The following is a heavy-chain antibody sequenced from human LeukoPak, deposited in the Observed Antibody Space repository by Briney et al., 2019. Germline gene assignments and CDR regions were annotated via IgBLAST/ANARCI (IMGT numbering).Heavy chain of an antibody. D-gene: IGHD2/OR15-2a*01. CDR1: GFTFDDYA. CDR2: ISWNSGSI. V-gene: IGHV3-9*01. J-gene: IGHJ6*02. Sequence: PGGSLRLSCAASGFTFDDYAMHWVRQAPGKGLEWVSGISWNSGSIGYADSVKGRFTISRDNAKNTLYLQMNSLRAEDTAVYYCARQYSYGLDVWGQGTTVTVSS. CDR3: ARQYSYGLDV.